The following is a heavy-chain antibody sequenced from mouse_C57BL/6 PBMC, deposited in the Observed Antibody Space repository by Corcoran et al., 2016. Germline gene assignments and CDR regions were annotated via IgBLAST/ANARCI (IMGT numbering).Heavy chain of an antibody. D-gene: IGHD1-1*01. CDR2: INTYSGVP. J-gene: IGHJ2*01. CDR3: ARKVDDY. Sequence: QIQLVQSGPELKKPGETVKISCKASGYTFTTYGMSWVKQAPGKGLKWMGWINTYSGVPTYADDFKGRFAFSLETSASTAYLHINNLKNEDTATYFCARKVDDYWGQGTTLTVSS. V-gene: IGHV9-3*01. CDR1: GYTFTTYG.